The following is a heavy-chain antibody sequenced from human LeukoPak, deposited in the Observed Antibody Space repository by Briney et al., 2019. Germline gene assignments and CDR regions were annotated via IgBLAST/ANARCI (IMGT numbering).Heavy chain of an antibody. CDR3: AKGNYYGSSGLGSTSFDY. D-gene: IGHD3-10*01. V-gene: IGHV3-23*01. CDR2: ISGSADNT. Sequence: GGSLRLSCAASGFTFSSFAMSWVRLAPGKGLEWVSTISGSADNTYYADSVKGRFTISRDNSKNTLYLQMNSLRAEDTALYYCAKGNYYGSSGLGSTSFDYWGQGTLVTVSS. J-gene: IGHJ4*02. CDR1: GFTFSSFA.